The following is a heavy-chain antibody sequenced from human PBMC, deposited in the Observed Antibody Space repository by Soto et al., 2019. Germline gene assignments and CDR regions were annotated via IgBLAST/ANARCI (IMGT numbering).Heavy chain of an antibody. CDR3: ASFYAASSGMDA. CDR1: GFTFSTYA. CDR2: ISYTGANQ. Sequence: PGGSQRLSCDASGFTFSTYALHWVRQAPGKGLEWVAFISYTGANQYYADSVKGRFTVSRDNSKNSLYLQMNSLRDEDTAVYYCASFYAASSGMDAWGQGTTLTVS. J-gene: IGHJ6*02. V-gene: IGHV3-30-3*01. D-gene: IGHD3-16*01.